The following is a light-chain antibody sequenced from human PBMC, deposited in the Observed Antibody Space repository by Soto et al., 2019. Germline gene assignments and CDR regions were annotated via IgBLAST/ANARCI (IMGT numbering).Light chain of an antibody. J-gene: IGKJ1*01. CDR1: QSVRTT. CDR2: GAS. CDR3: QQYTDWPTT. Sequence: EIVMRQSPATLSVSPGQRATLSCRASQSVRTTVAWYHQRPGQAPRLLIYGASTRATGVPDRFSGGGSGTDFTLTVTSLQSEDFGIYDCQQYTDWPTTFGRGTKVEIK. V-gene: IGKV3-15*01.